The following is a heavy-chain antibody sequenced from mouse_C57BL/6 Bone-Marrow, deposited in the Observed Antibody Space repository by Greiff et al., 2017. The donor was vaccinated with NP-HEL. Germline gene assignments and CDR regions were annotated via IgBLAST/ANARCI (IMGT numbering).Heavy chain of an antibody. CDR3: AREIYYYGSSYVVYAMDY. CDR2: IYPGSGNT. J-gene: IGHJ4*01. D-gene: IGHD1-1*01. V-gene: IGHV1-76*01. CDR1: GYTFTDYY. Sequence: QVQLQQSGAELVRPGASVKLSCKASGYTFTDYYINWVKQRPGQGLEWIARIYPGSGNTYYNEKFKGKATLTAEKSSSTAYMQLSSLTSEDSAVYFCAREIYYYGSSYVVYAMDYWGQGTSVTVSS.